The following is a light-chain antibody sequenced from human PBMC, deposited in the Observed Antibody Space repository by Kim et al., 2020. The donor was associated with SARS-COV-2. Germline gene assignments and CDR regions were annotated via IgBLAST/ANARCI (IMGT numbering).Light chain of an antibody. CDR1: QGMSLS. J-gene: IGKJ4*02. CDR2: AAS. V-gene: IGKV1-12*01. CDR3: LQANSLPLT. Sequence: ALIGGRVASPCRARQGMSLSLAWYQKRPRKGPNLLINAASTLQSGVPSRFSGSGAGTEFTLTISSLQPEESATYFSLQANSLPLTFGAGTKVDIK.